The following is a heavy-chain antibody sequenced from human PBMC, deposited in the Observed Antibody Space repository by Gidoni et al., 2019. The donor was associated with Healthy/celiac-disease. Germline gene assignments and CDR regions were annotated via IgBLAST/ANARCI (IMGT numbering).Heavy chain of an antibody. V-gene: IGHV1-69*04. CDR2: IIPILGIA. CDR3: ARVTVVVVAATRNYYGMDV. CDR1: GGTFSSYA. D-gene: IGHD2-15*01. J-gene: IGHJ6*02. Sequence: QVQLVQSGAEVKKPGSSVKVSCKASGGTFSSYAISWVRQAPGQGLEWMGRIIPILGIANYAQKFQGRVTITEDKSTSTAYMELSSLRSEDTAVYYCARVTVVVVAATRNYYGMDVWGQGTTVTVSS.